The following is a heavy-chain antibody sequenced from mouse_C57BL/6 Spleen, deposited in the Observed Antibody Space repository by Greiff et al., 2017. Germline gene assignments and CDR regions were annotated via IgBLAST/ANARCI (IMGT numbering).Heavy chain of an antibody. J-gene: IGHJ3*01. CDR3: AKSVYGNYAWFAY. CDR1: GFNIKDYY. Sequence: VQLKQSGAELVKPGASVKLSCTASGFNIKDYYMHWVKQRTEQGLEWIGRIDPEDGNTKYAPKFQGKATITADTSSNTAYLQLSSLTSEDTAIYYCAKSVYGNYAWFAYWGQGTLVTVSA. D-gene: IGHD2-1*01. CDR2: IDPEDGNT. V-gene: IGHV14-2*01.